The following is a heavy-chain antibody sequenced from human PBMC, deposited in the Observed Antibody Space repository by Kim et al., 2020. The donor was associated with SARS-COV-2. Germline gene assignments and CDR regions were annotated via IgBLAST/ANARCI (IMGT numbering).Heavy chain of an antibody. Sequence: NNTYPNPGKGHLTISEDNTKNPLYLKMNSRRAEDTAVYYCARDSGAGYDYWGQGTLVTVSS. V-gene: IGHV3-30*01. D-gene: IGHD2-15*01. CDR3: ARDSGAGYDY. J-gene: IGHJ4*02. CDR2: NN.